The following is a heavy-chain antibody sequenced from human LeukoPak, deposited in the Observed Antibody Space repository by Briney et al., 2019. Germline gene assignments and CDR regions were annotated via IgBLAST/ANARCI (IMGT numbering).Heavy chain of an antibody. J-gene: IGHJ5*02. Sequence: PSETLSLTCTVSGYSISSGYYWGWIRQPPGKGLEWIGSIYYSGSTYYNPSLKSRVTISVDTSKNQFSLKLSSVTAADTAVYYCARTRSVRGATGNWFDPWGQGTLVTVSS. CDR3: ARTRSVRGATGNWFDP. V-gene: IGHV4-38-2*02. CDR2: IYYSGST. CDR1: GYSISSGYY. D-gene: IGHD3-10*01.